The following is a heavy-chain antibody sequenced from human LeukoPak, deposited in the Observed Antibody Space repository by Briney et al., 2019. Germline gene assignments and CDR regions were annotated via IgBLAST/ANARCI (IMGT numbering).Heavy chain of an antibody. CDR2: IYYSGST. CDR1: GGSISSYY. V-gene: IGHV4-59*01. Sequence: SETLSLTCTVSGGSISSYYWGWIRQPPGKGLEWIGYIYYSGSTNYNPSLKSRVTISVDTSKNQFSLKVSSLTAADTAVYYCARRVAGSLDFFDYWGQGTLVTVSS. J-gene: IGHJ4*02. D-gene: IGHD6-19*01. CDR3: ARRVAGSLDFFDY.